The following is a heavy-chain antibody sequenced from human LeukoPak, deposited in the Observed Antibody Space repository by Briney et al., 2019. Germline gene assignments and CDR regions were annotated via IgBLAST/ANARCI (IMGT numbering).Heavy chain of an antibody. CDR2: IRYDGSNK. Sequence: GGSLRLSCAASGFSFSSYGMHWVRQAPGKGLEWVAFIRYDGSNKYYADSVKGRCTISRDNSKNTLYLQMNCLRAEHTAVYYCEKAWLDSAQLEYWGQGNLVTVSS. D-gene: IGHD1-1*01. J-gene: IGHJ4*02. V-gene: IGHV3-30*02. CDR3: EKAWLDSAQLEY. CDR1: GFSFSSYG.